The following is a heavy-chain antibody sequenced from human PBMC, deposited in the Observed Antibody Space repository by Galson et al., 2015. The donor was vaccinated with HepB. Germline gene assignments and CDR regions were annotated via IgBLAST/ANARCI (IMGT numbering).Heavy chain of an antibody. CDR2: IYTSGST. V-gene: IGHV4-61*02. CDR3: ARVGPNYYDSSGPEAFDI. Sequence: LSLTCTVSGGSISSGSYYWSWIRQPAGKGLEWIGRIYTSGSTNYNPSLKSRVTMSVDTSKNQFSLKLSSVTAADTAVYYCARVGPNYYDSSGPEAFDIWGQGTMVTVSS. J-gene: IGHJ3*02. CDR1: GGSISSGSYY. D-gene: IGHD3-22*01.